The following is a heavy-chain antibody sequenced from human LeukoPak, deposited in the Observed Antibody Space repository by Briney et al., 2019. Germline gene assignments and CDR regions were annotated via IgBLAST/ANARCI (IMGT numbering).Heavy chain of an antibody. CDR2: IYPSDSDT. CDR3: ARLYGKQFDY. V-gene: IGHV5-51*01. D-gene: IGHD4-17*01. Sequence: GESLKISCKGSGNYFTTSWICWVRQMPGKGLEWMGIIYPSDSDTRYSPSFQGQVTISADKSISTAYLQWSSLRASDTAMYYCARLYGKQFDYWGQGTLVTVSS. CDR1: GNYFTTSW. J-gene: IGHJ4*02.